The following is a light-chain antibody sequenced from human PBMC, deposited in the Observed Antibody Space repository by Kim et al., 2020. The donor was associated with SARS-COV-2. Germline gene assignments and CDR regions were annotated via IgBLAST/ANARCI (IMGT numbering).Light chain of an antibody. CDR3: QQYKNWPLT. V-gene: IGKV3-15*01. Sequence: EIVMTQSPATLSVSPGERATLSCRASQSVSSNLAWYQQKPGQAPRLLIYGASTRATGIPARFSGSGSGTEFTLTISSLQSEDFAVYYCQQYKNWPLTFGGCTNLEIK. J-gene: IGKJ4*01. CDR2: GAS. CDR1: QSVSSN.